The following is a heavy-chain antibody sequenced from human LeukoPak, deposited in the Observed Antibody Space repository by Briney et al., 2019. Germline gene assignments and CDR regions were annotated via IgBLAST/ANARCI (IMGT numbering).Heavy chain of an antibody. V-gene: IGHV4-59*01. CDR1: GGSISSYY. CDR2: ISYSGIN. J-gene: IGHJ4*02. CDR3: ARDVRRRDGYNYAEV. Sequence: SETLFLTCTVSGGSISSYYWSWIRQPPGKGLEWIGYISYSGINNYNPSLKSRVTISVDTSKNHFSLKLTSVTAADTAVYYCARDVRRRDGYNYAEVWGQGTLVTVSS. D-gene: IGHD5-24*01.